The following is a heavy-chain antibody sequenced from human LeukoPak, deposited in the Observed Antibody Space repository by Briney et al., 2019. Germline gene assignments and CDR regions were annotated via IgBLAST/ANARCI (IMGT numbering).Heavy chain of an antibody. J-gene: IGHJ4*02. Sequence: PGGSLRLSCAAPGLTFSSYAMTWARQAPGKGLEWVSALSGSGNTVYYANSVKGRFTISRDNSKNTLYLQMNSLRAEDTAVYYCARFREYSSSSPVAHYFDYWGQGTLVTVSS. CDR3: ARFREYSSSSPVAHYFDY. D-gene: IGHD6-6*01. V-gene: IGHV3-23*01. CDR2: LSGSGNTV. CDR1: GLTFSSYA.